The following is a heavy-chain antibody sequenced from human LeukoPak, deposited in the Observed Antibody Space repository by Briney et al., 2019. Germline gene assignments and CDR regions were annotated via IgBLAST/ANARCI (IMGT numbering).Heavy chain of an antibody. D-gene: IGHD4-23*01. CDR1: GGSISSGDYY. J-gene: IGHJ3*02. V-gene: IGHV4-30-4*01. Sequence: SQTLSLTCTVSGGSISSGDYYWSWIRQPPGKGLERIGYIYYSGSTYYNPSLKSRVTISVDTSKNQFSLKLSSVTAADTAVYCCAQDSENYGGKGGYAFDIWGQGTMVTVSS. CDR2: IYYSGST. CDR3: AQDSENYGGKGGYAFDI.